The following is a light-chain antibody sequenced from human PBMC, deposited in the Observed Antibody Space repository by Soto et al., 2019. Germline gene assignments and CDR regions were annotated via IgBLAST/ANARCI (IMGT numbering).Light chain of an antibody. CDR2: GAS. CDR3: QQYNNWPIT. J-gene: IGKJ5*01. CDR1: QSVSSN. Sequence: EIVMTQSPATLSVSPGEGVTLSCRASQSVSSNLAWYQQRPGQAPRLLIYGASTRATGIPARFSGSGSGTEFTLTISSLQSEDFAVYYCQQYNNWPITFGQGTRLETK. V-gene: IGKV3-15*01.